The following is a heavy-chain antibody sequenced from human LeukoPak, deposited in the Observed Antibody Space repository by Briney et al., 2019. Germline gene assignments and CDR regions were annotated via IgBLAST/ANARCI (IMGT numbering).Heavy chain of an antibody. CDR2: TYYRSKWYN. CDR1: GDSVSNNIAA. V-gene: IGHV6-1*01. Sequence: SQNLSLTCVISGDSVSNNIAAWNWIRQSPSRGLEWLGGTYYRSKWYNDYAVSVQSRITINPDTSKNQFSLHLNSVTPEDTAVYYCARDVTAGAGAVGMAVWGKGTTVTVSS. D-gene: IGHD6-13*01. CDR3: ARDVTAGAGAVGMAV. J-gene: IGHJ6*04.